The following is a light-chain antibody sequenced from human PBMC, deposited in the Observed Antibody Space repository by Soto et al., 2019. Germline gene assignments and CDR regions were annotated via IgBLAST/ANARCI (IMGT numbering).Light chain of an antibody. Sequence: SYELTQPPSVSVAPGQTARVTCGGNNIGSNSVHWFQQRPGQAPVVVLYDDTDRPSGTPERFSGSNSGNTATLTISRVEAGDEADYYCQVWDSGSSEWVFGGGTQLTVL. CDR2: DDT. CDR3: QVWDSGSSEWV. V-gene: IGLV3-21*02. J-gene: IGLJ3*02. CDR1: NIGSNS.